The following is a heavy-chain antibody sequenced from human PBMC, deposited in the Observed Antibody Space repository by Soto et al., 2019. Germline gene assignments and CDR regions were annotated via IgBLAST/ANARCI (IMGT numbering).Heavy chain of an antibody. D-gene: IGHD1-26*01. CDR2: ISYSGST. Sequence: QVQLQESGPGLVKPSETLSFTCTVSGASVSSGNYYWSWIRQPPGKGLECIGYISYSGSTNYNPSLKSRVTISIDTSKNQFSLKLSSVTAADTAVYYCARGSGSYYAYWGQGTLVTVSS. V-gene: IGHV4-61*01. CDR3: ARGSGSYYAY. J-gene: IGHJ4*02. CDR1: GASVSSGNYY.